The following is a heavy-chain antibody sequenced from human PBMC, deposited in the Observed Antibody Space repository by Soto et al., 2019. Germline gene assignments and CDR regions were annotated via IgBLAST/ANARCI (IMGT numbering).Heavy chain of an antibody. Sequence: QVHLVQSGAEVKKPGSSVKVSCKASGGSFRRYAISWVRQAPGQGLEWMGGILPMFGSPSHTQKFQGRVTITADESTSTAYLELTSLTSEDTAVYYCVFGDCTSTSCSYYFYGLDVWGQGTTVTVSS. CDR1: GGSFRRYA. CDR2: ILPMFGSP. D-gene: IGHD2-2*01. J-gene: IGHJ6*02. V-gene: IGHV1-69*01. CDR3: VFGDCTSTSCSYYFYGLDV.